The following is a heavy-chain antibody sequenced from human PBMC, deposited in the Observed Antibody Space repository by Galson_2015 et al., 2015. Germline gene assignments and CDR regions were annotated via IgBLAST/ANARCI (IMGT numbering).Heavy chain of an antibody. CDR3: ARDESMSAAGTDY. CDR2: LWYDGSNK. J-gene: IGHJ4*02. D-gene: IGHD6-13*01. CDR1: GFTFSSYG. V-gene: IGHV3-33*01. Sequence: SLRLSCAASGFTFSSYGMHWVRQAPGKGLEWVAVLWYDGSNKYYTDSVKGRFTISRDNSKKTLYLQMNSLRAEDTAVYYCARDESMSAAGTDYWGQGTLVTVSS.